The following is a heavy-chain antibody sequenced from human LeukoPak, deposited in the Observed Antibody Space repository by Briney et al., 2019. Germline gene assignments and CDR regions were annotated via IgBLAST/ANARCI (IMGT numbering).Heavy chain of an antibody. CDR2: INSNAAAT. CDR3: ARIDGYNAFNT. Sequence: GGSLRLSCAASGFTFDDYGMSWVRQAPGKGLEWVSTINSNAAATRYADSVNGRFTISRDNAKNSLYLQMNSLRAEDTALYYCARIDGYNAFNTWGQGTMVTVSS. V-gene: IGHV3-20*04. J-gene: IGHJ3*02. D-gene: IGHD5-24*01. CDR1: GFTFDDYG.